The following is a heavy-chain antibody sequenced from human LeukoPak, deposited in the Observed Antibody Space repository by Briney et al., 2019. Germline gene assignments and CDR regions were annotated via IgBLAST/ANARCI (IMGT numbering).Heavy chain of an antibody. CDR3: ARSYDSSGYYFYY. CDR1: GSSMNLYS. Sequence: SETLSLTCSVSGSSMNLYSWNWIRQSPGKGLEWIAYMYYSGTTNYNPSLENRAAISLDLSRHQFSLRLNSVTAADTAVYYCARSYDSSGYYFYYWGQGTLVTVSS. J-gene: IGHJ4*02. D-gene: IGHD3-22*01. V-gene: IGHV4-59*12. CDR2: MYYSGTT.